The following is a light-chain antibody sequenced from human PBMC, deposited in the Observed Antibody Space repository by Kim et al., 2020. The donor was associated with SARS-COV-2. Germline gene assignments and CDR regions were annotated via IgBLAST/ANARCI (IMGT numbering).Light chain of an antibody. CDR1: RNVSNF. J-gene: IGKJ1*01. CDR3: LQYYNWPRA. Sequence: SVSPRERATLACRASRNVSNFLAWYQQKPGQTPRLLIYGASTRATDIPARFSGSRSGTEFTLTISSLQSEDFAVYYCLQYYNWPRAFGQGTKLEI. CDR2: GAS. V-gene: IGKV3-15*01.